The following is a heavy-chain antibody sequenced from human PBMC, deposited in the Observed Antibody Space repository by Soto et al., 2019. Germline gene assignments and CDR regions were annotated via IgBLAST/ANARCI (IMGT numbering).Heavy chain of an antibody. V-gene: IGHV4-59*01. D-gene: IGHD2-15*01. CDR1: GGSISGNY. CDR2: IHYSGTT. CDR3: VRGGGYCSGGSCYWFDS. J-gene: IGHJ5*01. Sequence: QVQLQESGPGLVKPSETLSLTCSVSGGSISGNYWSWIRQPPGKALEWIGYIHYSGTTNYNPSLKSRVTISADTSRNSFSLTLSSVIAADTAIYYCVRGGGYCSGGSCYWFDSWGQGSLVTVSS.